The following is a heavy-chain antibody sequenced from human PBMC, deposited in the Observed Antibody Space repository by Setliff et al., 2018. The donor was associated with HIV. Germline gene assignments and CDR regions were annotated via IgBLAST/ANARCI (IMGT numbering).Heavy chain of an antibody. J-gene: IGHJ6*03. CDR2: YIPTLHIT. CDR1: GGSFNGQA. V-gene: IGHV1-69*10. Sequence: WASVKVSCKASGGSFNGQALNWVRQAPGQGLQWMGGYIPTLHITRYAEDIQRARVTISADTSTGAIYLDLRGLRVDDTAVYYCARGGTYVERLFPPSYYMDLWGIGTSVTVSS. CDR3: ARGGTYVERLFPPSYYMDL. D-gene: IGHD3-16*01.